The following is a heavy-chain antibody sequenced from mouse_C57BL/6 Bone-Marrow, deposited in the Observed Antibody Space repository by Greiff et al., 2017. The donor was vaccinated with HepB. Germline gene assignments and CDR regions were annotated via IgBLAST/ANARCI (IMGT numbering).Heavy chain of an antibody. CDR3: ARKAYYYGPYAMDY. D-gene: IGHD1-1*01. J-gene: IGHJ4*01. CDR2: IWTGGGT. V-gene: IGHV2-9-1*01. CDR1: GFSLTSYA. Sequence: VQRVESGPGLVAPSQSLSITCTVSGFSLTSYAISWVRQPPGKGLEWLGVIWTGGGTNYNSALKSRLSISKDNSKSQVFLKMNSLQTDDTARYYCARKAYYYGPYAMDYWGQGTSVTVSS.